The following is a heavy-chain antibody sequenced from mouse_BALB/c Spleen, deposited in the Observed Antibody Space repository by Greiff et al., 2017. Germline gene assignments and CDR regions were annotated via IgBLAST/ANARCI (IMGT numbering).Heavy chain of an antibody. D-gene: IGHD1-2*01. CDR3: ARESYHYSEYALYAMDY. CDR1: GFSLTSYG. CDR2: IWAGGST. J-gene: IGHJ4*01. V-gene: IGHV2-9*02. Sequence: QVQLKESGPGLVAPSQCLSITCTVSGFSLTSYGVHWVRQPPGKGLEWLGVIWAGGSTNYNSAFMSSLSISKDNSKSQVFLKMNRLQTDDTAMYYCARESYHYSEYALYAMDYWGQGTSVTVSS.